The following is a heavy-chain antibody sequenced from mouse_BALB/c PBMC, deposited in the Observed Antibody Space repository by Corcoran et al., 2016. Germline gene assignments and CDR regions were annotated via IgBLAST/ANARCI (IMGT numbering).Heavy chain of an antibody. CDR3: ARDPGSSYAMDY. V-gene: IGHV3-6*02. D-gene: IGHD1-1*01. CDR2: ISYDGSN. CDR1: GYSITSGYY. Sequence: DVQLQESGPGLVKPSQSLSLTCSVTGYSITSGYYWNWIRQFPGNKLEWMGYISYDGSNNYNPYLKNRISITRDTSKKQFFLKLNSVTTEDTATYYCARDPGSSYAMDYWGQGTSVTVSS. J-gene: IGHJ4*01.